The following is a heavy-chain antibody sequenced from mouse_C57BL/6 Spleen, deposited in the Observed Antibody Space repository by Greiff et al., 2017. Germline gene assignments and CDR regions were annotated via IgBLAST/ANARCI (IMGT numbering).Heavy chain of an antibody. CDR3: ARQLRGY. V-gene: IGHV1-54*01. D-gene: IGHD3-1*01. CDR1: GYAFTNYL. CDR2: INPGSGGT. Sequence: QVQLQQSGAELVRPGTSVTVSCKASGYAFTNYLIEWVKQRPGQGLEWIGVINPGSGGTNYNEKFKGKATLTADKSSSTAYMQLSSLTSEDSAVYVCARQLRGYWGQGTTLTVSS. J-gene: IGHJ2*01.